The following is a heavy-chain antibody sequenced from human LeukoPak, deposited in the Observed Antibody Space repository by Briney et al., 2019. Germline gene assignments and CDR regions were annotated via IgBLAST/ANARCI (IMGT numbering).Heavy chain of an antibody. CDR1: GYSFTSYW. J-gene: IGHJ4*02. CDR2: IYPGDSDT. V-gene: IGHV5-51*01. Sequence: GESLKISCKGSGYSFTSYWIGWVRQMPGKGLEWMGIIYPGDSDTRYSPSFQGQVTISADKSISTAYLQWSSLKASDTAMYYCARQGYSSGWYVIYYFDYWGQGNLVTVSS. D-gene: IGHD6-19*01. CDR3: ARQGYSSGWYVIYYFDY.